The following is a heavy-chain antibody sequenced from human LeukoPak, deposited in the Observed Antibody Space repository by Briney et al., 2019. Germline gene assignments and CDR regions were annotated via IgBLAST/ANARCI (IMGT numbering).Heavy chain of an antibody. CDR3: ARAGGSTSCYTSGCDWFDP. D-gene: IGHD2-2*02. Sequence: GGSLRLSCAASGFTFSDYYMSWIRQAPGKGLEWVSYISSSGSTIYYADSVKGRITISRDNAKNSLYLQMNSLRAEDTAVYYCARAGGSTSCYTSGCDWFDPWGQGTLVTVSS. V-gene: IGHV3-11*01. CDR1: GFTFSDYY. J-gene: IGHJ5*02. CDR2: ISSSGSTI.